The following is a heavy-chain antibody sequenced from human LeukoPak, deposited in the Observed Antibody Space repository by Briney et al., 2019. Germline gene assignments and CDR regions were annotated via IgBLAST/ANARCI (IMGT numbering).Heavy chain of an antibody. CDR2: IKSKTDGGTT. D-gene: IGHD5-12*01. Sequence: GGSLRLSCAASGFTFSSYEVNWVRQAPGKGLEWVGRIKSKTDGGTTDYAAPVKGRFTISRDDSKNTLYLQMNSLKTEDTAVYYCTTADSGYDELDYWGQGTLVTVSS. CDR1: GFTFSSYE. V-gene: IGHV3-15*01. CDR3: TTADSGYDELDY. J-gene: IGHJ4*02.